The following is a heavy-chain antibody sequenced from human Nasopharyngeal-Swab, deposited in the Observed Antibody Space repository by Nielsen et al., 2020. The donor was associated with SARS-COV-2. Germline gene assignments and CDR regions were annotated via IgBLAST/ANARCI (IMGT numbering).Heavy chain of an antibody. V-gene: IGHV4-34*01. CDR1: GGPFNDHY. J-gene: IGHJ4*02. CDR2: INHTGST. Sequence: SETLSLTCGVYGGPFNDHYWTWIRQPPGKGLEWIGEINHTGSTNYDPSLKSRVTISVDTSQRQFSLRLTSVTAADTAVYYCARGWQQVAPGEWGQGTLVTVSS. D-gene: IGHD6-13*01. CDR3: ARGWQQVAPGE.